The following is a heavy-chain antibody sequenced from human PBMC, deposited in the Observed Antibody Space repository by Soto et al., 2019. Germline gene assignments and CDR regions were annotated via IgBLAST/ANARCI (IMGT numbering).Heavy chain of an antibody. J-gene: IGHJ4*02. V-gene: IGHV4-39*01. CDR3: ASPRQGNYDFLSGYYALDY. Sequence: PSETLSLTCTGSGASISSSRSYWGWVRQPPGKGLEWIVSFYYTGGTYSTYYNPSLKSRVTISVDTSKSQFSLNLRSVTAADTAVYYCASPRQGNYDFLSGYYALDYWGQGTLVTVSS. CDR1: GASISSSRSY. D-gene: IGHD3-3*01. CDR2: FYYTGGT.